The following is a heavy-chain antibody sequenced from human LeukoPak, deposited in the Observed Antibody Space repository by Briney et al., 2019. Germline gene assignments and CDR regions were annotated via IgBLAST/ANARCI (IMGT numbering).Heavy chain of an antibody. CDR3: ARSMSHYYDSSGYYYYYFDY. D-gene: IGHD3-22*01. J-gene: IGHJ4*02. Sequence: SETLSLTCTVYGGSISSYYWSWIRQPPGKGLEWIGYINYSGSTNYNPSLKSRVTISVDTSKNQYSLKLSSVTAADTAVYYCARSMSHYYDSSGYYYYYFDYWGQGTLVTVSS. CDR2: INYSGST. CDR1: GGSISSYY. V-gene: IGHV4-59*08.